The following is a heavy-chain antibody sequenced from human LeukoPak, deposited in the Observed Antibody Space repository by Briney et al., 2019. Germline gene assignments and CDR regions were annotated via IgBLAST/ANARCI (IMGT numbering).Heavy chain of an antibody. CDR3: ARDGSSGSRFDY. CDR1: GYTFTSYY. D-gene: IGHD3-22*01. Sequence: ASVKVSCKASGYTFTSYYMHWVRQAPGQGLEWMGIINPSGGSTTDAQKFQGRVTMTRDTSTSTAYMELSSLRSEDTAVYYCARDGSSGSRFDYWGQGTLVTVSS. CDR2: INPSGGST. J-gene: IGHJ4*02. V-gene: IGHV1-46*01.